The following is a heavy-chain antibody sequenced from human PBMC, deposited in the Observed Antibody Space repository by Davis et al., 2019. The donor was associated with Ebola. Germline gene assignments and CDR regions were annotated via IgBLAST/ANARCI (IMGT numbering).Heavy chain of an antibody. J-gene: IGHJ4*02. CDR3: AKDIRSGSYSGDY. V-gene: IGHV3-53*01. Sequence: PGGSLRLSCAASDFTVTSNYMTWVRQAPGKGLQWVAVIYSGIKTYYADSGKGRFTISRDNSKNTLYLQMNSLRAEETAVYYCAKDIRSGSYSGDYWGQGTLVTVSS. D-gene: IGHD1-26*01. CDR1: DFTVTSNY. CDR2: IYSGIKT.